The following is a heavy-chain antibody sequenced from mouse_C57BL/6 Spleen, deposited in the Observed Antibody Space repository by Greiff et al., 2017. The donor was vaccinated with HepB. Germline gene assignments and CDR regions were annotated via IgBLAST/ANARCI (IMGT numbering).Heavy chain of an antibody. D-gene: IGHD1-1*01. J-gene: IGHJ1*03. V-gene: IGHV1-15*01. CDR3: TRHYYGSSYDWYFDV. CDR1: GYTFTDYE. CDR2: LDPETGGT. Sequence: QVQLQQSGAELVRPGASVTLSCKASGYTFTDYEMHWVKQTPVHGLEWIGALDPETGGTAYNQKFKGKAILTADKSSSTAYMELRSLPSEDSAVYYCTRHYYGSSYDWYFDVWGTGTTVTVSS.